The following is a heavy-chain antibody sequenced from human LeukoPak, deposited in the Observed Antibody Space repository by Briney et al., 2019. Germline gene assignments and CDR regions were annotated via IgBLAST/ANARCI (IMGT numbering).Heavy chain of an antibody. J-gene: IGHJ5*02. CDR1: GGSIGSGSYY. Sequence: PSQSLSLTCTVSGGSIGSGSYYWSWIRQPAGKGLEWIGRIYTSGSTNYNPSLKRRVTTSVDTSKTQFSLKLSSVTAADTAVYYCARERLSNWFDPWGQGTLVTVSS. D-gene: IGHD3-16*02. V-gene: IGHV4-61*02. CDR3: ARERLSNWFDP. CDR2: IYTSGST.